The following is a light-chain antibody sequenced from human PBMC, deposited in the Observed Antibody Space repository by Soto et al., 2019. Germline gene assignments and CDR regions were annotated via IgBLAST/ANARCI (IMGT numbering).Light chain of an antibody. J-gene: IGKJ3*01. CDR2: WAP. V-gene: IGKV4-1*01. CDR3: QQYYNTPSFT. Sequence: DIVMTQSPDSLAVSLGERATINCKSSQTVLYNSNNKNYLAWYQQKPGQPPKLLIYWAPTRESGVPDRFSGSGSGTDFTLTISSLQTEDLAVYYCQQYYNTPSFTFGPGTKVDIK. CDR1: QTVLYNSNNKNY.